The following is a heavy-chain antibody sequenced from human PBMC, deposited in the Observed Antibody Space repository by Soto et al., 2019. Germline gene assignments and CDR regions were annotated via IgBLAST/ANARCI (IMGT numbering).Heavy chain of an antibody. D-gene: IGHD3-22*01. CDR1: GGSISSGDYY. V-gene: IGHV4-30-4*01. Sequence: PSETLSLTCTVSGGSISSGDYYWSWIRQPPGKGLEWIGYIYYSGSTYYNPSLKSRVTISVDTPKNQFSLKLSSVTAADTAVYYCARARYCSSTSCRTFPYYYDSSGYYFDYWGQGTLVTVSS. CDR3: ARARYCSSTSCRTFPYYYDSSGYYFDY. J-gene: IGHJ4*02. CDR2: IYYSGST.